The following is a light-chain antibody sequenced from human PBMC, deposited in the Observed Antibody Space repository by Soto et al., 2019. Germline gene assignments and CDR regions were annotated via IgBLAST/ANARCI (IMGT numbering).Light chain of an antibody. CDR2: SNS. J-gene: IGLJ2*01. CDR3: AAWDGSLNAVV. V-gene: IGLV1-44*01. Sequence: QSVLTQPPSASGTPGQRVTISCSGSSSNIGSYDVNWYQQLPGTAPKVVIYSNSQRPSGVPDRFSNSKSGTSASLAICGLQSEDEADYYCAAWDGSLNAVVFGGGTQLTVL. CDR1: SSNIGSYD.